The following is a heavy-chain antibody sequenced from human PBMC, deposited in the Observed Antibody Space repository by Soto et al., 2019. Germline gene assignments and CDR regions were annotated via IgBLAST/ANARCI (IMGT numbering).Heavy chain of an antibody. Sequence: HTYAVSDASIREGVCCWSWKRKAPGTGLECIGYISPNGITNYTPALKSQVTISVDKSQNQFSLSLNFVPAEDTAVYFCARGVAGRGSDGLEVWGKGTKVTGS. CDR2: ISPNGIT. J-gene: IGHJ6*01. D-gene: IGHD3-10*01. CDR1: DASIREGVCC. CDR3: ARGVAGRGSDGLEV. V-gene: IGHV4-30-2*01.